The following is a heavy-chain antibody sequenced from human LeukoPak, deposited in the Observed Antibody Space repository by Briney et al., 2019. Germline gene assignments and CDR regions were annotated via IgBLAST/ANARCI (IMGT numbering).Heavy chain of an antibody. V-gene: IGHV1-2*02. CDR3: ATSTVTHTRDP. J-gene: IGHJ5*02. D-gene: IGHD1-1*01. CDR2: INPNSGGT. Sequence: GASVKVSCKASGYTFTGYYMHWVRQAPGQGLEWMGWINPNSGGTSYAEKFQGRVTMTWDTSISTAYMELLGLRSDDTAVYYCATSTVTHTRDPWGQGTLVTVSS. CDR1: GYTFTGYY.